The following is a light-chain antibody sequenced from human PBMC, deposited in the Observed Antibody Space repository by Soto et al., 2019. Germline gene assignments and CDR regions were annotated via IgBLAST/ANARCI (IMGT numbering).Light chain of an antibody. CDR1: HIVLSSSDNQNY. CDR3: QQYHSDPIT. V-gene: IGKV4-1*01. J-gene: IGKJ5*01. Sequence: DFVMTQSPDSLSVSLGERATINFKSSHIVLSSSDNQNYLAWFQQKPGQPPKLIMYWASTRKSGVPDRFSGGGSGTDFTLTISSLQAEDVAVYYCQQYHSDPITFGQGTRLEI. CDR2: WAS.